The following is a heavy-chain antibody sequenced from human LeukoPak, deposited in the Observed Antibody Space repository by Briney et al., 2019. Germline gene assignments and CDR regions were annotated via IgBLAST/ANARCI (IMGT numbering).Heavy chain of an antibody. Sequence: ASVKVSCKASGYTFTGYYMHWVRQAPGQGLEWMGWINPNSGGTNYAQRFQGRVTMTRDTSISTAYMELSRLRSDDTAVYYCARDYDSSGYYYDYWGQGTLVTVSS. CDR3: ARDYDSSGYYYDY. J-gene: IGHJ4*02. CDR2: INPNSGGT. D-gene: IGHD3-22*01. CDR1: GYTFTGYY. V-gene: IGHV1-2*02.